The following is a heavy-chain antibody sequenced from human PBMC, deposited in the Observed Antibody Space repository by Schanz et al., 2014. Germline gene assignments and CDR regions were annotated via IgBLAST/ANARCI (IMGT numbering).Heavy chain of an antibody. V-gene: IGHV7-4-1*02. J-gene: IGHJ6*02. CDR3: ARARYGLDV. CDR1: GYIFSSYA. CDR2: INPTTGNP. Sequence: QVQLVQSGSEFRKPGASVTVSCKASGYIFSSYAIHWVRQAPGQGLEWMGWINPTTGNPGYAQGFTGRFVFSFDTSVSTAYLQISGLKAEDTAVYYCARARYGLDVWGHGTMVTVS.